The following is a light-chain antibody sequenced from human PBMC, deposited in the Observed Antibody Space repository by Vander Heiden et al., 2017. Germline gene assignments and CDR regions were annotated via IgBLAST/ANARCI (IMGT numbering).Light chain of an antibody. CDR3: QQYNSFTWT. J-gene: IGKJ1*01. Sequence: DIQMTQAPSTLSASVGDRVTITCQASQSINTYLAWYQQKPGKAPKLLIYEASNLESGVPSRFSGSGSGTEFTLTISSLQPDDFATYYCQQYNSFTWTFGQGTKVEIK. CDR2: EAS. V-gene: IGKV1-5*03. CDR1: QSINTY.